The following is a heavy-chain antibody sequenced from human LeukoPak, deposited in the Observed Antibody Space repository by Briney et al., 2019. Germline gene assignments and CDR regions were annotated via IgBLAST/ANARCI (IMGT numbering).Heavy chain of an antibody. V-gene: IGHV4-34*01. J-gene: IGHJ4*02. CDR1: GGSFSGYY. Sequence: SETLSLTCAVYGGSFSGYYWSCIRQPPGKGLEWIGEINHSGSTNYNPSLKSRVTISVDTSKNQFSLKLSSVTAADTAVYYCARGRTGYPPIGYFDYWGQGTLVTVSS. CDR3: ARGRTGYPPIGYFDY. D-gene: IGHD3/OR15-3a*01. CDR2: INHSGST.